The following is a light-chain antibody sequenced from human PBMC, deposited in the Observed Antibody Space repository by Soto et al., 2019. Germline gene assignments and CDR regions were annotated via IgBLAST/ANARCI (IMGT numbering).Light chain of an antibody. V-gene: IGKV1-12*01. J-gene: IGKJ5*01. CDR2: AAS. Sequence: DVQMTQSPSTLSASVGDRVTITCRASQSLNTRLAWYQKKPGKAPKLLIYAASSLQSGVPSRFSGSASGTYFTLTISSLQPEDFATYYCQQASSFPLTFGQGTRLEIK. CDR1: QSLNTR. CDR3: QQASSFPLT.